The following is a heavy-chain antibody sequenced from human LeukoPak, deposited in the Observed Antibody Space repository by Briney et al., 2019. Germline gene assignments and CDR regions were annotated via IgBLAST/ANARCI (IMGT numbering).Heavy chain of an antibody. V-gene: IGHV4-59*01. J-gene: IGHJ5*02. CDR3: ARGKDGYKT. CDR2: MYYSGIT. CDR1: GGSIRTSY. D-gene: IGHD5-24*01. Sequence: SETLSLACTVSGGSIRTSYWSWIRQPPGKGLEWIGYMYYSGITNYNPSLKSRVTISVDTSKNQFSLKLSSVTAADTAVYYCARGKDGYKTWGQGTLVTVSS.